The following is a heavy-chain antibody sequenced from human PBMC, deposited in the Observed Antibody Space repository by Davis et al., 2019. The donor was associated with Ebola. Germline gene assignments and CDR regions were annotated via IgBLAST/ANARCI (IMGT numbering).Heavy chain of an antibody. J-gene: IGHJ6*02. V-gene: IGHV3-23*01. CDR3: VKDLFWWSAADV. Sequence: GESLKISCAASGVTLSSCAMSWVRQSPGEGLEWVSGIGSDTATHYADSVRGRFTISRDVSKNTLFLQMDSLRAEDTAVYYCVKDLFWWSAADVWGQGTTVTVSS. CDR1: GVTLSSCA. D-gene: IGHD2-8*02. CDR2: IGSDTAT.